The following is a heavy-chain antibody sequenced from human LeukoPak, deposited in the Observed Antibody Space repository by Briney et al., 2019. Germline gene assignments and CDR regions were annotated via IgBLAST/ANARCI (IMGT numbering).Heavy chain of an antibody. J-gene: IGHJ4*02. V-gene: IGHV3-21*01. Sequence: GGSLRLSCAASGFTFSSYSMNWVRQAPGKGLEWVSSISSSSSYIYYADSVKGRFTISRDNAKNSLYLRMNSLRAEDTAVYYCARARGSWYFDYWGQGTLVTVSS. D-gene: IGHD6-13*01. CDR3: ARARGSWYFDY. CDR1: GFTFSSYS. CDR2: ISSSSSYI.